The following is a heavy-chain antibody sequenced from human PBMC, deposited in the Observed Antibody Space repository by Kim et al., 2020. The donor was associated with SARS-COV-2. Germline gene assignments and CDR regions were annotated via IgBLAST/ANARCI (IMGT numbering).Heavy chain of an antibody. V-gene: IGHV3-33*01. J-gene: IGHJ6*02. CDR2: IWYDGGNK. Sequence: GGSLRLSCAASGFTFSSYGMHWVRQAPGKGLEWVAVIWYDGGNKYYADSVKGRFTISRDNSKNTLYLQMNSLRAEDTAVYYCARGDLLAAKSYYYYGMDVWGQGTTVTVSS. D-gene: IGHD2-15*01. CDR1: GFTFSSYG. CDR3: ARGDLLAAKSYYYYGMDV.